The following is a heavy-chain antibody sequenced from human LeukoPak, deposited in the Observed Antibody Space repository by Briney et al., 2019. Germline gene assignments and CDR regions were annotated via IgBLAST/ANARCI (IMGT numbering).Heavy chain of an antibody. D-gene: IGHD3-22*01. J-gene: IGHJ4*02. V-gene: IGHV1-2*02. CDR3: ATLTIQHYYDSSGYYSALDY. CDR1: GYTFTGYY. Sequence: ASVKVSCKASGYTFTGYYMHWVRQAPGQGLEWMGWINPNSGGTNYAQKFQGRVTMTRDTSIGTAYMELSRLRSDDTAVYYCATLTIQHYYDSSGYYSALDYWGQGTLVTVSS. CDR2: INPNSGGT.